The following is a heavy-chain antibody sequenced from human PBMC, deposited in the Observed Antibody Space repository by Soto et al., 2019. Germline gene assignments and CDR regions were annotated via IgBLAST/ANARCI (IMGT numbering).Heavy chain of an antibody. D-gene: IGHD3-22*01. Sequence: SETLSLTCTVSGGSISSYYWNWIRQPPGKGLEWIGYIYYSGSTNYNPSLKSRVTISVDTSKNQFSLKLSSVTAADTAVYYCARHAYYYDSSGYFDYWGQGTLVTAPQ. CDR2: IYYSGST. CDR3: ARHAYYYDSSGYFDY. J-gene: IGHJ4*02. CDR1: GGSISSYY. V-gene: IGHV4-59*08.